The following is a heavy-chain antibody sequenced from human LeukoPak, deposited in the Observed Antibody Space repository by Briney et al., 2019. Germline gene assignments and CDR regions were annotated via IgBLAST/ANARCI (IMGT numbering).Heavy chain of an antibody. Sequence: SQTLSLTCTVSGGSISSGGYYWSWIRQHPGKGLEWIGYIYYGGSTYYNPSLKSRVTISVDTSKNQFSLKLSSVTAADTAVYYCARGRLFYCSSTSCYRGWFDPWGQGTLVTVSS. V-gene: IGHV4-31*03. D-gene: IGHD2-2*01. CDR2: IYYGGST. J-gene: IGHJ5*02. CDR1: GGSISSGGYY. CDR3: ARGRLFYCSSTSCYRGWFDP.